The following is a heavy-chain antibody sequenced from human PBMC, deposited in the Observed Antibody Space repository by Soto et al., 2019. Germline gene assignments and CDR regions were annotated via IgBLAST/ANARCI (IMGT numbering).Heavy chain of an antibody. D-gene: IGHD6-19*01. CDR2: IYHSGST. Sequence: SETLSLTCAVSGGSISSSHWWCWVRQAPGKGLEWIGEIYHSGSTNYNPSLKSRITMSVDKSKNQFSVNLSSVTAADTAVYYCVRCADKTAIVPGPWLVWGRGTMVTVSS. J-gene: IGHJ6*02. V-gene: IGHV4-4*02. CDR3: VRCADKTAIVPGPWLV. CDR1: GGSISSSHW.